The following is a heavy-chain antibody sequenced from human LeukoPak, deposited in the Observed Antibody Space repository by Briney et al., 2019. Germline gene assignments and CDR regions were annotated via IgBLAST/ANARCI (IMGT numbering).Heavy chain of an antibody. Sequence: SETLSLTCGVCGGSITPTNYWSWVRQSPGRGLGCIGEMSLSGYTVFNPSLRGRVTMSLDESKNLLSLTLTSVTAADTAIYYCSRESGPYSPFGHWGQGILVTVTT. D-gene: IGHD1-26*01. CDR3: SRESGPYSPFGH. V-gene: IGHV4-4*02. CDR2: MSLSGYT. J-gene: IGHJ4*02. CDR1: GGSITPTNY.